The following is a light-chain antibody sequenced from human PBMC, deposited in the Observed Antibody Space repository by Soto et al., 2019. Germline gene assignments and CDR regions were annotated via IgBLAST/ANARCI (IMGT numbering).Light chain of an antibody. Sequence: QSVLTQPASVSGSPGQSITISCTGTSSDVGAYIYVSWYQHHPGKAPKVMIYEVTNRPSGVSDRFSGSKSGNTASLTISGLQAEDEADYYCCSYTSSRNYVFGNGTKVTV. J-gene: IGLJ1*01. V-gene: IGLV2-14*01. CDR1: SSDVGAYIY. CDR3: CSYTSSRNYV. CDR2: EVT.